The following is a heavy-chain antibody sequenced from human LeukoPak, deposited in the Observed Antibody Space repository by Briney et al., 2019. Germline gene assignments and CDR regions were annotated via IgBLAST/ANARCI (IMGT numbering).Heavy chain of an antibody. CDR3: ARALITMVRGVKDRYFDY. D-gene: IGHD3-10*01. Sequence: KASETLSLTCTVSGGSISSYYWSWIRQPAGKGLEWIGRIYTSGSTNYNPSLKSRVTMSVDTSKNQFSLKLSSVTAADTAVYYCARALITMVRGVKDRYFDYWGQGTLVTVSS. CDR2: IYTSGST. CDR1: GGSISSYY. J-gene: IGHJ4*02. V-gene: IGHV4-4*07.